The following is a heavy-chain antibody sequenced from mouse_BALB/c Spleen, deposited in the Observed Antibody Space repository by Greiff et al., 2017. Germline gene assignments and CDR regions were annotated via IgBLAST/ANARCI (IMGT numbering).Heavy chain of an antibody. D-gene: IGHD1-1*01. CDR3: ARVYGSSWDWYFDV. J-gene: IGHJ1*01. V-gene: IGHV5-9-3*01. CDR2: ISSGGSYT. Sequence: EVQLQESGGGLVKPGGSLKLSCAASGFTFSSYAMSWVRQTPEKRLEWVATISSGGSYTYYPDSVKGRFTISRDNAKNTLYLQMSSLRSEDTAMYYCARVYGSSWDWYFDVWGAGTTVTVSS. CDR1: GFTFSSYA.